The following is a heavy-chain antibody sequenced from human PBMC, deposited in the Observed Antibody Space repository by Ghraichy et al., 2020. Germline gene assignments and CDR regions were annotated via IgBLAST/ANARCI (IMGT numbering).Heavy chain of an antibody. Sequence: SGPTLVKPTQTLTLTCTLSGFSLSTSGMRVSWIRQPPGKALEWLAHIDWDDDKFYSTSLKTRLTISKDTSRNQVVLTMTKMDPVDTGTYYCARMALERDGLQGLDYWGQGTLVTVSS. CDR1: GFSLSTSGMR. J-gene: IGHJ4*02. D-gene: IGHD5-24*01. CDR2: IDWDDDK. CDR3: ARMALERDGLQGLDY. V-gene: IGHV2-70*04.